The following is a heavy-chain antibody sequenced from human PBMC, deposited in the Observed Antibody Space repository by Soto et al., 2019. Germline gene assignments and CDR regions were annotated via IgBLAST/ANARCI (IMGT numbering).Heavy chain of an antibody. CDR3: ARDPLPNAYCLSTFCYRLPWFDP. CDR1: GFTFISYA. Sequence: PGGSLRLSCAASGFTFISYAMHWVRQAPGKGLEWVAVISYDGSNKYYADSVKGRFTISRDNSKNTLYLQMHSLRPEDTAAYYCARDPLPNAYCLSTFCYRLPWFDPWGQGTLVTVSS. V-gene: IGHV3-30-3*01. CDR2: ISYDGSNK. J-gene: IGHJ5*02. D-gene: IGHD2-2*01.